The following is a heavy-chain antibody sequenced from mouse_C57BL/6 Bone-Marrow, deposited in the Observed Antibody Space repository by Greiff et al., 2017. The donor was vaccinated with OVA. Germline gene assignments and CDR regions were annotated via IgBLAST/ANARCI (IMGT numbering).Heavy chain of an antibody. CDR3: ARSGDGYYGFAY. D-gene: IGHD2-3*01. CDR2: IDPSDSYT. Sequence: VKLVESGAELVMPGASVKLSCKASGYTFTSYWMHWVKQRPGQGLEWIGEIDPSDSYTNYNQKFKGKSTLTVDKSSSTAYMQLSSLTSEDSAVYYCARSGDGYYGFAYWGQGTLVTVSA. V-gene: IGHV1-69*01. J-gene: IGHJ3*01. CDR1: GYTFTSYW.